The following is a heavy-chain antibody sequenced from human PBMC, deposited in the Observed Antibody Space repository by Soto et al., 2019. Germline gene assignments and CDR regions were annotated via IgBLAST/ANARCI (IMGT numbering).Heavy chain of an antibody. CDR1: GYTFTSYW. CDR2: IYPGDSNT. D-gene: IGHD1-7*01. V-gene: IGHV5-51*01. J-gene: IGHJ4*02. CDR3: ARLDPSFDWNYEVSDY. Sequence: GESLKISCKGSGYTFTSYWIGWVRQMPGKGLEWMGIIYPGDSNTRYSPSFQGQVTISADKSISTAYLQWSSLKASDTAMYYCARLDPSFDWNYEVSDYWGQGTLVTVSS.